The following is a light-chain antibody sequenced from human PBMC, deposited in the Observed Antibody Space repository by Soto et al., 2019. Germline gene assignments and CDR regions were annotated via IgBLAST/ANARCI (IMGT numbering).Light chain of an antibody. CDR1: SSNIGAGYD. CDR2: GNS. J-gene: IGLJ1*01. CDR3: QSYDSSLRGPYV. Sequence: QAVLTQPPSVSGAPGNRVTISCTGSSSNIGAGYDVHWYQQLPGTAPKLLIYGNSNRPSGVPDRFSGSKSGTSASLAITGLQAEDEADYYCQSYDSSLRGPYVFGTGTKVTVL. V-gene: IGLV1-40*01.